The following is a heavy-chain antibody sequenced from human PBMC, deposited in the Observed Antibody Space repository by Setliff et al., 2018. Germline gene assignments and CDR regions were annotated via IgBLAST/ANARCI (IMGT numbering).Heavy chain of an antibody. Sequence: SETLSLTCAVYGGSFSNYSWSWIRQPPGKGLEWLGEVSHSGSTNYKPSLKGRVAMSVDTSKRQFSLILRSVTAADTAVYYCARGRMRGSCSGPSCTYDPFDIWGQGTPVTVS. J-gene: IGHJ3*02. D-gene: IGHD2-2*01. CDR2: VSHSGST. CDR3: ARGRMRGSCSGPSCTYDPFDI. V-gene: IGHV4-34*01. CDR1: GGSFSNYS.